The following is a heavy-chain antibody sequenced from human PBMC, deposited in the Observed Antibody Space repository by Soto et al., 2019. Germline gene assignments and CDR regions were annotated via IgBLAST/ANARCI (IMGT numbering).Heavy chain of an antibody. CDR3: ARGYGSGADIYYFDY. J-gene: IGHJ4*02. CDR1: GGSISSGGYY. D-gene: IGHD3-10*01. CDR2: IYYSGST. V-gene: IGHV4-31*03. Sequence: QVQLQESGPGLVKPSQTLSLTCTVSGGSISSGGYYWSWIRQLPGKGLEWIGYIYYSGSTYYNPSLKSRVTISVDTSKNQFSLKLSSVTAADTAVYYCARGYGSGADIYYFDYWGQGTLVTVSS.